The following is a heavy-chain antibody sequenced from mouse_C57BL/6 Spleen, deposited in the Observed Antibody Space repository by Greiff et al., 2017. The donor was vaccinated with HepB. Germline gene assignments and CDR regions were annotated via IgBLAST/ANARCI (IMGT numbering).Heavy chain of an antibody. CDR3: ARFGYDGPWFAY. D-gene: IGHD2-2*01. CDR1: GFTFSDYG. J-gene: IGHJ3*01. V-gene: IGHV5-17*01. Sequence: EVKLMESGGGLVKPGGSLKLSCAASGFTFSDYGMHWVRQAPEKGLEWVAYISSGSSTIYYADTVKGRCTISRENAKNTLFLQMTSLRSEDTAMYYCARFGYDGPWFAYWGQGTLVTVSA. CDR2: ISSGSSTI.